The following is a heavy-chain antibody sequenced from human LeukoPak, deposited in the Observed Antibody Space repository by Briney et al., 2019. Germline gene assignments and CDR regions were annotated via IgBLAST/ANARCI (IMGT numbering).Heavy chain of an antibody. CDR2: ISSSSTTI. D-gene: IGHD6-13*01. CDR3: ALIAVDWQQPFDY. V-gene: IGHV3-48*01. Sequence: GGSLRLSCAASGFSFSRYTMSWVRQAPGKGLEWISYISSSSTTIKYADSVKGRFIISRDNAKNSVYLQMNSLRAEDTAVYYCALIAVDWQQPFDYWGQGTLVTVSS. CDR1: GFSFSRYT. J-gene: IGHJ4*02.